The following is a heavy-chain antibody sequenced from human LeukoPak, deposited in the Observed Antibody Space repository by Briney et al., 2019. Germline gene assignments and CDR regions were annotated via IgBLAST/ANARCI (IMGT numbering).Heavy chain of an antibody. D-gene: IGHD3-16*01. CDR2: IYPGDSDT. CDR1: GYIFTTYW. Sequence: GESLKISCKTSGYIFTTYWIGWVRQMPGKGLEWIGIIYPGDSDTRYSPSFQGQVTISADKSINTTYLQWSSLKASDTAMYYCARPHTLGRITKYYFDYWGQGTLVTVSS. J-gene: IGHJ4*02. CDR3: ARPHTLGRITKYYFDY. V-gene: IGHV5-51*01.